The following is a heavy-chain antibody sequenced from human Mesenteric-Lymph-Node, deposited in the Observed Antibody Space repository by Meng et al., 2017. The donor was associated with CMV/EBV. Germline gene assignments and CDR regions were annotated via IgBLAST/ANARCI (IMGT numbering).Heavy chain of an antibody. CDR2: ISWDGGST. Sequence: GESLKISCAASGFTFDDYTMHWVRQAPGKGLEWVSLISWDGGSTYYADSVKGRFTISRDNSKNTVYLQMNSLRADDTAVYYCANPSTIFGVVSPFDYWGQGTLVTVSS. J-gene: IGHJ4*02. V-gene: IGHV3-43*01. CDR3: ANPSTIFGVVSPFDY. CDR1: GFTFDDYT. D-gene: IGHD3-3*01.